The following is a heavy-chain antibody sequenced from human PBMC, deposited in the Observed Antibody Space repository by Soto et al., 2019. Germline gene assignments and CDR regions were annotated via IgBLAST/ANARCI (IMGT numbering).Heavy chain of an antibody. CDR1: GGSISSSNW. J-gene: IGHJ5*02. CDR3: ARMGPNSSSHSIAESDWFDP. CDR2: IYHSGST. V-gene: IGHV4-4*02. Sequence: SETLSLTCAVSGGSISSSNWWRWVRQPAGKGLEGIGEIYHSGSTNYNPSLKSRVTISVDKSKNQFSLKLSSLSAADTAVYHFARMGPNSSSHSIAESDWFDPWGQGTLVTVSS. D-gene: IGHD6-13*01.